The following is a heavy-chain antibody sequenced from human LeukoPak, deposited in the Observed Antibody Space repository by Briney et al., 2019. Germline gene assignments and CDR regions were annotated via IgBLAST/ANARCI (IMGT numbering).Heavy chain of an antibody. CDR2: ISSNGGST. D-gene: IGHD6-19*01. CDR1: GFTFSSYA. Sequence: PGGSLRLSCAASGFTFSSYAMHWVRQAPGKGLEYVSAISSNGGSTYYANSVKGKFTISRDNSKNTLYLQMGSLRAEDMAVYCCARAVNRLDDAFDIWGQGTMVTVSS. V-gene: IGHV3-64*01. CDR3: ARAVNRLDDAFDI. J-gene: IGHJ3*02.